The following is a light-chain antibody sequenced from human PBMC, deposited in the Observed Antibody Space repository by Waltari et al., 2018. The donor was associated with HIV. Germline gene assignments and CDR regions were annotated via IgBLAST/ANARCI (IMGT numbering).Light chain of an antibody. CDR1: SGSILSNY. CDR3: QSYNNINLSWM. J-gene: IGLJ3*02. CDR2: ETN. Sequence: NILLTQPHPVSESPGRTVIISCTRSSGSILSNYVHWYQRGARSAPDTVVYETNQRPSGLPDRLPGSIQSSSNSASLTVSALKTEEEAEYYCQSYNNINLSWMFGGGTKLTVL. V-gene: IGLV6-57*03.